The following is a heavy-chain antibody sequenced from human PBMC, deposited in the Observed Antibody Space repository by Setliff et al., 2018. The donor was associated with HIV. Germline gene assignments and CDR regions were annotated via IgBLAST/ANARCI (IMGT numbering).Heavy chain of an antibody. Sequence: PSETLSLTCSVSGASSTASVNDFFWSWIRQPPGKGLEWLGYIYASESTNYNPSLNSRVTISVDASKNQFSLKLNSVTAADTAVYYCAIGGRWYGAFNFWGQGTLVTVSS. CDR1: GASSTASVNDFF. CDR3: AIGGRWYGAFNF. J-gene: IGHJ4*02. V-gene: IGHV4-4*09. D-gene: IGHD3-10*01. CDR2: IYASEST.